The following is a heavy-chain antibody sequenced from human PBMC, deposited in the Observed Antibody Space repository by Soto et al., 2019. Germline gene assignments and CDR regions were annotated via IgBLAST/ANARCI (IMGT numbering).Heavy chain of an antibody. CDR2: ISGRNTFT. Sequence: GGSLRLSCAASGFTFSDYYMSWIRQAPGKGLEWISYISGRNTFTQYADSVKGRFTISRDNAKNSLYLQLNSLTAEDAAVYYCARDGGVIIPGAIGGGYGLDVWGQGTTVTVSS. D-gene: IGHD3-3*01. V-gene: IGHV3-11*06. CDR1: GFTFSDYY. J-gene: IGHJ6*02. CDR3: ARDGGVIIPGAIGGGYGLDV.